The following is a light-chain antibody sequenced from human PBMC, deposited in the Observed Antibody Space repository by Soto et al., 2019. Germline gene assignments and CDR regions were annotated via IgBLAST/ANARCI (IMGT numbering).Light chain of an antibody. J-gene: IGLJ1*01. Sequence: QSALTQPASVSGSPGQSITISCTGTSSDVGGYNYVSWYQQHPGKAPKLMIYEVSNRPSGVPDRFSGSKSGDTASLTVSGLQAEDEADYYCYSYAGSHNVFGTGTKVTVL. V-gene: IGLV2-8*01. CDR1: SSDVGGYNY. CDR3: YSYAGSHNV. CDR2: EVS.